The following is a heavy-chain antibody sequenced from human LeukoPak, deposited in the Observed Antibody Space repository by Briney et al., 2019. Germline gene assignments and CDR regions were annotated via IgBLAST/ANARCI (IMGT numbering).Heavy chain of an antibody. Sequence: GGSLRLSCAASGFTFSNYAMSWVRQAPRKGLEWVSAISGSGSHTYYADSVKGRFTISRDNSKNTLYLQMNSLRDGDTAVYYCAKDRYCSSASCELNWFNPWGQGTLVTVSS. CDR2: ISGSGSHT. CDR1: GFTFSNYA. V-gene: IGHV3-23*01. CDR3: AKDRYCSSASCELNWFNP. J-gene: IGHJ5*02. D-gene: IGHD2-2*01.